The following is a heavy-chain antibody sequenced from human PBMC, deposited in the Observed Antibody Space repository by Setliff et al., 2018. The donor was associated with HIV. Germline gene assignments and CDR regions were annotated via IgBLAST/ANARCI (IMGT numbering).Heavy chain of an antibody. CDR1: GYTFTTYG. CDR3: ARLGSGWSDSYYYAMDI. V-gene: IGHV1-18*01. CDR2: ISPNFGHT. J-gene: IGHJ6*02. Sequence: ASVKVSCKASGYTFTTYGISWVRQAPGHGLEWMGWISPNFGHTNYAQNFLGRVTMSIDTSTSRAYVELRSLRSDDTAVYFCARLGSGWSDSYYYAMDIWGQGTTVTVSS. D-gene: IGHD6-19*01.